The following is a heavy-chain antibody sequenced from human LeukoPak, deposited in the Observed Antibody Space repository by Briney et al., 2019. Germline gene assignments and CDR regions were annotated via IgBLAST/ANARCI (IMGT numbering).Heavy chain of an antibody. J-gene: IGHJ4*02. CDR2: ISISSNYI. CDR3: AREHGSSEYYFDY. CDR1: GFTFSRYS. V-gene: IGHV3-21*01. D-gene: IGHD6-6*01. Sequence: GGSLRLSCAASGFTFSRYSMNWVRQAPGKGLEWVSSISISSNYIYYTDSVKGRFTISRDNAKNSLYLQMNSLRAEDTAVYYCAREHGSSEYYFDYWGQGTLVTVSS.